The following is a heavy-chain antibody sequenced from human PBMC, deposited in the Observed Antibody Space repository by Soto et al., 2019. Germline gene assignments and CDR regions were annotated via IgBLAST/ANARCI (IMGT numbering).Heavy chain of an antibody. D-gene: IGHD1-26*01. CDR2: TYYGGHN. CDR1: GGSISSSNYY. Sequence: QLQLQESGPGLVKPSETLSLTCTVSGGSISSSNYYWGWVRQPPGKGLEWIGSTYYGGHNHYNSSLKRRVTVPIDTSRRQLTLNLRSVTASDTAIYSCARLSSGSQHPDFNFWGQGTLVTVSS. J-gene: IGHJ4*02. V-gene: IGHV4-39*01. CDR3: ARLSSGSQHPDFNF.